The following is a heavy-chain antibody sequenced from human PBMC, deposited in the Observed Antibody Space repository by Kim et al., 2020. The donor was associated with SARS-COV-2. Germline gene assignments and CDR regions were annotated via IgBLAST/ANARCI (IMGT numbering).Heavy chain of an antibody. CDR3: ARDHDWGFDY. J-gene: IGHJ4*02. Sequence: KTMSYADSVKGRFTISRDNAKNSLYLQMNTLRVEDTAVYYCARDHDWGFDYWGQGILVTVSS. D-gene: IGHD7-27*01. CDR2: KTM. V-gene: IGHV3-48*03.